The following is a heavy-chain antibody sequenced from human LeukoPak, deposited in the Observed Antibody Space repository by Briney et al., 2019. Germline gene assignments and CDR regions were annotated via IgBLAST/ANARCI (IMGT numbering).Heavy chain of an antibody. V-gene: IGHV4-38-2*01. CDR1: GYSITSGYY. J-gene: IGHJ6*03. CDR3: ARQISDYYYYYMDV. Sequence: SETLSLTCAVSGYSITSGYYWGWIRQPPGKGLEWIGTIYYSGTTYYNPSLESRVTIFEDTSKNQFSLMLTSVTAADTAVYYCARQISDYYYYYMDVWGKGTTVTVSS. D-gene: IGHD2-15*01. CDR2: IYYSGTT.